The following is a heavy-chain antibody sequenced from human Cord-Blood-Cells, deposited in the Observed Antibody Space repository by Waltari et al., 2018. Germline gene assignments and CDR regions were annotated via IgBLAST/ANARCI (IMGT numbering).Heavy chain of an antibody. CDR3: ARGGYSYGYIGPFDY. J-gene: IGHJ4*02. CDR2: INPNRGGT. CDR1: GYTFTCYY. D-gene: IGHD5-18*01. Sequence: QVQLVQSGAEVKKPGASVKVSCKAAGYTFTCYYMHWVRQAPGQGLEWMGWINPNRGGTNYAQKFQGRVTMTRDTSISTAYMELSRLRSDDTAVYYCARGGYSYGYIGPFDYWGQGTLVTVSS. V-gene: IGHV1-2*02.